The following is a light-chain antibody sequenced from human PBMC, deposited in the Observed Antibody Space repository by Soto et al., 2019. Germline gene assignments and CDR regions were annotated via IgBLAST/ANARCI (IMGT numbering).Light chain of an antibody. Sequence: DIVLTQSPGTLSLSPGEGATLSCRPSQSVGTKYISWYQQKSGQAPRLLIYDASRRATGIPDRFSGSASGTDFTLTISRLEPEDFAVYYCQQYASSPLTFGGGTKVEIK. CDR1: QSVGTKY. V-gene: IGKV3-20*01. J-gene: IGKJ4*01. CDR2: DAS. CDR3: QQYASSPLT.